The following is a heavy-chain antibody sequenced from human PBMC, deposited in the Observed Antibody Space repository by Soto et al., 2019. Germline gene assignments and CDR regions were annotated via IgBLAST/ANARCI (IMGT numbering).Heavy chain of an antibody. D-gene: IGHD6-19*01. Sequence: EVQLVESGGGLVQPGGSLRLSCTDSGFTFSNHWMHWVRQGPGQGLVWVSRINTDGSFRDYADSVRGRFTISRDNAKNTLILQMNSLRAEDTAVYYCVRGTSAWSGKDYWGQGTLVTVPS. CDR3: VRGTSAWSGKDY. J-gene: IGHJ4*02. CDR1: GFTFSNHW. V-gene: IGHV3-74*01. CDR2: INTDGSFR.